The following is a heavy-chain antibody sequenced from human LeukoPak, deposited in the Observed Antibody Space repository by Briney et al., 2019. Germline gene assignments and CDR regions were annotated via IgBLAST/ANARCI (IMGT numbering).Heavy chain of an antibody. V-gene: IGHV3-64*01. CDR1: GFTFSSYA. CDR3: ARVSGYGDSYYFDC. D-gene: IGHD4-17*01. J-gene: IGHJ4*02. CDR2: ISSNGGST. Sequence: PGGSLRLSSAASGFTFSSYAMHWVRQAPGKGLEYVSAISSNGGSTYYANSVKGRFTISRDNSKNTLYLQMGSLRAEDMAVYYCARVSGYGDSYYFDCWGQGTLVTVSS.